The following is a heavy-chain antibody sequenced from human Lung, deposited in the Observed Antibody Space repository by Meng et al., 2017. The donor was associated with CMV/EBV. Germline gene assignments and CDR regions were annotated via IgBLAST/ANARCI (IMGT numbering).Heavy chain of an antibody. CDR1: GFTVSSNY. J-gene: IGHJ4*02. CDR3: ARGSGSYQFDY. D-gene: IGHD1-26*01. Sequence: LSCAASGFTVSSNYMNWVRQAPGKGLERVSILYSSGDTYYPDSVKGRFSISRDNSKNTLYFQMNSLRAEDTAIYYCARGSGSYQFDYWGQGTLVTVSS. CDR2: LYSSGDT. V-gene: IGHV3-66*01.